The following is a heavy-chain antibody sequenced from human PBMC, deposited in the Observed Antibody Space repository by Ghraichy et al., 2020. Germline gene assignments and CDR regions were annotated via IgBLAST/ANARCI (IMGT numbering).Heavy chain of an antibody. CDR3: AKALEGSGNYDYYFYYGMDV. CDR1: GFTFSTYG. D-gene: IGHD3-10*01. V-gene: IGHV3-30*18. J-gene: IGHJ6*02. Sequence: GGSLRLSCAASGFTFSTYGMHWVRQAPGRGLEWVAVMLYDDSNKYYADSVKGRFTISRDNSKNTLYLQMNSLRAEDTAVYYCAKALEGSGNYDYYFYYGMDVWGQGTTVTVSS. CDR2: MLYDDSNK.